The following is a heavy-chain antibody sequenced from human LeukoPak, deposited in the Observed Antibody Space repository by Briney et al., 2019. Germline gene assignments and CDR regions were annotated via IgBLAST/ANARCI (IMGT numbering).Heavy chain of an antibody. CDR2: IYPGDSDT. D-gene: IGHD2-15*01. CDR3: ARRGCNGGSCYGY. Sequence: RGESLKISCKGSGYSFSNDWIGWVRQMPGKGLEWMGIIYPGDSDTRYSPSFQGQVTISADKSISTAYLQWSNLEASDTAMYYCARRGCNGGSCYGYWGQGTQVTVSS. CDR1: GYSFSNDW. V-gene: IGHV5-51*01. J-gene: IGHJ4*02.